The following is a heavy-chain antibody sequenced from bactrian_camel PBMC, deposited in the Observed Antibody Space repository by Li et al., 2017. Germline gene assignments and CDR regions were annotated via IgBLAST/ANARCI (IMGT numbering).Heavy chain of an antibody. CDR1: GFTFSYYA. CDR3: VRDLHSWADFGANY. D-gene: IGHD2*01. Sequence: VQLVESGGGLVQPGGSLRLSCAASGFTFSYYAMSWVRQAPGKGLEWVSSINSGGDTTYYADSVKSRFTISRDNAKNMVYLLMNSLKPEDTAVYFCVRDLHSWADFGANYWGQGTQVTVS. CDR2: INSGGDTT. J-gene: IGHJ4*01. V-gene: IGHV3S35*01.